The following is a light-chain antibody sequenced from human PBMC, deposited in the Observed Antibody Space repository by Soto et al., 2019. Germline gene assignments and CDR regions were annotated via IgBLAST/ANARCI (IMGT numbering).Light chain of an antibody. CDR3: QQHGQWPIT. J-gene: IGKJ5*01. V-gene: IGKV3D-15*01. CDR1: QSVNSN. Sequence: EIGVKLSPSTLSVSTGERATLSCRASQSVNSNYLAWYQQKPGQAPRLLIYGISKRATDIPDRFSGSGSGTEFTLTISSLQPEDFATYYCQQHGQWPITFGQGTLLEI. CDR2: GIS.